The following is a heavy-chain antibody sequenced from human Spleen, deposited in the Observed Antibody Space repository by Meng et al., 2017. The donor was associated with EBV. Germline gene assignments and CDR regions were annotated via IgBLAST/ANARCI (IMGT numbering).Heavy chain of an antibody. D-gene: IGHD6-13*01. CDR2: TYYRSKWYN. Sequence: QVQVQQSGPGLGKPSQTLSLTGAISGDSVASNSAAWNWIRQSPSRGLEWLGRTYYRSKWYNDYAVSVKSRITINPDTSKNQFSLKLSSVTAADTAVYYCARGTSRPSMYYFDYWGQGTLVTVSS. CDR1: GDSVASNSAA. J-gene: IGHJ4*02. CDR3: ARGTSRPSMYYFDY. V-gene: IGHV6-1*01.